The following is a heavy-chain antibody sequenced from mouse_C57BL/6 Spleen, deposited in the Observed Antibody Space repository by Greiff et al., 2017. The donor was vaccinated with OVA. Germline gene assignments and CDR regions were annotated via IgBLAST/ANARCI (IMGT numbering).Heavy chain of an antibody. V-gene: IGHV5-4*01. J-gene: IGHJ4*01. CDR1: GFTFSSYA. Sequence: EVQLVESGGGLVKPGGSLKLSCAASGFTFSSYAMSWVRQTPEKRLEWVATISDGGSYTYYPDNVKGRFTISRDNAKNNLYLQMSHLKSEDTAMYYCARVPYYYGSSYEYAMDYWGQGTSVTVSS. D-gene: IGHD1-1*01. CDR3: ARVPYYYGSSYEYAMDY. CDR2: ISDGGSYT.